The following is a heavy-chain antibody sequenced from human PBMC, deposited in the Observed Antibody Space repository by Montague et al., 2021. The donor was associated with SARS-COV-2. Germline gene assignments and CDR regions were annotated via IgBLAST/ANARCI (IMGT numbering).Heavy chain of an antibody. CDR2: INHSGSI. Sequence: SETLSLTCAVYGGSLSGYYWAWIRQTPAKGLEWIGEINHSGSINYNPSLKSRLTISVDTSKKQFSLKLNSMTAADTAVYYCARGADYDFWSGFLRYKWFDPWGLGTPVTASS. D-gene: IGHD3-3*01. CDR1: GGSLSGYY. CDR3: ARGADYDFWSGFLRYKWFDP. V-gene: IGHV4-34*01. J-gene: IGHJ5*02.